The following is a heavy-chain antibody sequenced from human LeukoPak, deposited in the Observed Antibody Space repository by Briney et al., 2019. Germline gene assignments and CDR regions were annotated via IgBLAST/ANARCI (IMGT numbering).Heavy chain of an antibody. CDR1: GGSISSSSYY. V-gene: IGHV4-39*07. D-gene: IGHD1-26*01. J-gene: IGHJ5*02. CDR3: ARVGPVGATPFDP. Sequence: SETLSLTCAVSGGSISSSSYYWGWIRQPPGKGLEWIGTMYYSGSTYYNPSLKSRVTISVDKSKNQFSLKLSSVTAADTAVYYCARVGPVGATPFDPWGQGTLVTVSS. CDR2: MYYSGST.